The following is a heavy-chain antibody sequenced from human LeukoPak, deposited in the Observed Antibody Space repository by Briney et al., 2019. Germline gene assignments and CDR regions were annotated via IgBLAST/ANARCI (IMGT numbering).Heavy chain of an antibody. CDR2: ISGSGGST. Sequence: TGGSLRLSCAASGFTFSSYAMSWVRQAPGKGLEWVSGISGSGGSTYYADSVKGRFTISRDNSKNTLYLQMNSLRAEDTAVYYCAKSFYYNSGSWGIFDYWGQGTLVTVSS. CDR3: AKSFYYNSGSWGIFDY. D-gene: IGHD3-10*01. V-gene: IGHV3-23*01. J-gene: IGHJ4*02. CDR1: GFTFSSYA.